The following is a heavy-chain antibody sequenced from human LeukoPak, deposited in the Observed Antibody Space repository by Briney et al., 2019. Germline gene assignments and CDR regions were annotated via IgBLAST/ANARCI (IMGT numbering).Heavy chain of an antibody. D-gene: IGHD1-26*01. CDR1: GLTFDNYR. Sequence: GRSLRLSCAASGLTFDNYRMSWVRQAQGKGLEWVSTVNADGGNTYYADSVKGRFTISRDNSKSTLILQMNSLRVEDTALYYCTKRVKYGGTWDHFADWGQGTLVTVSS. CDR2: VNADGGNT. CDR3: TKRVKYGGTWDHFAD. V-gene: IGHV3-23*01. J-gene: IGHJ4*02.